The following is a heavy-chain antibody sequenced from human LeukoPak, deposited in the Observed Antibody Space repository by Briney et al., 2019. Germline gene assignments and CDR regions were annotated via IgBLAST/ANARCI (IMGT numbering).Heavy chain of an antibody. D-gene: IGHD5-24*01. J-gene: IGHJ4*02. V-gene: IGHV1-69*05. Sequence: ASVKVSCKASGGTFSSYAIIWVRQAPGQGLEWMGGIIPIFGTANYAQKFQGRVTITTDESTSTAYMELSSLRSEDTAVCYCARGDSEMATTSGFDYWGQGTLVTVSS. CDR2: IIPIFGTA. CDR3: ARGDSEMATTSGFDY. CDR1: GGTFSSYA.